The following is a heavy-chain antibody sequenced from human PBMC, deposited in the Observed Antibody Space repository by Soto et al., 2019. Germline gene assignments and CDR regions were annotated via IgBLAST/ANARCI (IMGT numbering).Heavy chain of an antibody. V-gene: IGHV4-34*01. J-gene: IGHJ4*02. CDR1: GGSFSSYQ. CDR2: INQSGST. CDR3: ARGGVVVAATRVDY. D-gene: IGHD2-15*01. Sequence: QVQLQQWGAGLLKPSETLSLTCAVYGGSFSSYQWSWIRQPPGKGLEWMGEINQSGSTNYNPSLKSRVTISVDTSKNQFSLKLSSVTAADTAVYYCARGGVVVAATRVDYWGQGTLVTVSS.